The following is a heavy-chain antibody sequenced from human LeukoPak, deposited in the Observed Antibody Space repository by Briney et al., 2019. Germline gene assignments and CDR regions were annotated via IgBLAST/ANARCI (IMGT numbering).Heavy chain of an antibody. D-gene: IGHD2-2*01. CDR2: ISGSGGST. J-gene: IGHJ4*02. V-gene: IGHV3-23*01. CDR3: AKDKASETVSSTSCFDY. CDR1: GFTFSSYG. Sequence: GGSLRLSCAASGFTFSSYGMSWVRQAPGKGLEWVSAISGSGGSTYYADSVKGRFTISRDNAKNSLYLQMNSLRAEDTALYYCAKDKASETVSSTSCFDYWGQGTLVTVSS.